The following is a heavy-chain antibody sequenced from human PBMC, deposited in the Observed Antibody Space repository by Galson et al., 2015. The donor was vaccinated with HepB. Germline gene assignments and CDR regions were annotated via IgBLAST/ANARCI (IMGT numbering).Heavy chain of an antibody. CDR2: ITSSGSNK. V-gene: IGHV3-11*01. D-gene: IGHD4/OR15-4a*01. CDR3: ASHSRVTMLLNAYFMEV. J-gene: IGHJ6*03. CDR1: GLTFSGYH. Sequence: SLRLSCAASGLTFSGYHMSWIRQPPGKGLEWVSHITSSGSNKYYADSVKGRFTVSRDNAKNSLYLYMNSLRAEDTAVYYCASHSRVTMLLNAYFMEVWGKGTTVTVSS.